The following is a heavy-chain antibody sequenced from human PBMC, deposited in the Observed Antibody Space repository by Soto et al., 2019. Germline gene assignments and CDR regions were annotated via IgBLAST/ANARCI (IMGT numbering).Heavy chain of an antibody. J-gene: IGHJ5*02. Sequence: QVQLVQSGAEVKKPGASVKVSCKASGYTFTGYYMHWVRQAPGQGLEWMGWINPNSGGTNYAQKFQGRVTRTRGTSISTAYMELSRQRSDDTAVYYCARIAARPVGAGFDPWGQGTLVTVSS. CDR3: ARIAARPVGAGFDP. CDR2: INPNSGGT. CDR1: GYTFTGYY. D-gene: IGHD6-6*01. V-gene: IGHV1-2*02.